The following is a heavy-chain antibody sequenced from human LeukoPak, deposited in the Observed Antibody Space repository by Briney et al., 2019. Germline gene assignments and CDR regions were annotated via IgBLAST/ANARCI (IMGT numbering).Heavy chain of an antibody. J-gene: IGHJ6*03. Sequence: EASVKVSCKVSGYTLTELSIHWVRQAPGKGLEWMGGFDPEDGETIYAQKFQGRVTMTEDTSTDTAYMELSSLRSEDTAVYYCATTPRNYYGSGSYYNVPYYYYMDVWGKGTTVTVSS. CDR2: FDPEDGET. V-gene: IGHV1-24*01. D-gene: IGHD3-10*01. CDR3: ATTPRNYYGSGSYYNVPYYYYMDV. CDR1: GYTLTELS.